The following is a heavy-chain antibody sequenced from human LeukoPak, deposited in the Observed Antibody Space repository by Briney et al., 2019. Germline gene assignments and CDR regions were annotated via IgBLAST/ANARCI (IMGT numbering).Heavy chain of an antibody. CDR2: MYLSGTT. V-gene: IGHV4-4*02. CDR1: GDSINSLDL. Sequence: SGTLSLTCTVSGDSINSLDLWSWVRQPPGKGLEWIGEMYLSGTTHSNPSVKSRVTISIDKSKNQFFLNLSSVTAADTAVYYCAGLVGRYSSGLYYYYFDYWGQGTLITVSS. CDR3: AGLVGRYSSGLYYYYFDY. J-gene: IGHJ4*02. D-gene: IGHD3-22*01.